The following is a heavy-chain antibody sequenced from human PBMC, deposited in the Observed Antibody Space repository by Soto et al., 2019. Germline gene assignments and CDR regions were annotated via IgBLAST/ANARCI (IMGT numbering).Heavy chain of an antibody. V-gene: IGHV1-69*13. D-gene: IGHD2-15*01. J-gene: IGHJ6*02. Sequence: ASVKVSCKASGGTFSSYATSWVRQAPGQGLEWMGGIIPIFGTANYAQKFQGRVTITADESTSTAYMELSSLRSEDTAVYYCARDSFKTVVVVVDTPSYYYGMDVWG. CDR2: IIPIFGTA. CDR3: ARDSFKTVVVVVDTPSYYYGMDV. CDR1: GGTFSSYA.